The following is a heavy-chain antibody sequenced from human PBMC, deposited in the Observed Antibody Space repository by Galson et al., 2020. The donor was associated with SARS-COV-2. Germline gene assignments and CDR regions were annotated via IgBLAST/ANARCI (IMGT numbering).Heavy chain of an antibody. CDR2: IDGDGRTT. J-gene: IGHJ5*02. Sequence: SCAASIFSRFPFIDYWMHWVRPAPGQGLVWVAHIDGDGRTTTYADSVKGRFTISRDNAKNTLYLQMDSLRAEDTAVYYCARLPDGPLYWGEDAWGQGALVTVSS. D-gene: IGHD2-15*01. CDR1: IFSRFPFIDYW. V-gene: IGHV3-74*01. CDR3: ARLPDGPLYWGEDA.